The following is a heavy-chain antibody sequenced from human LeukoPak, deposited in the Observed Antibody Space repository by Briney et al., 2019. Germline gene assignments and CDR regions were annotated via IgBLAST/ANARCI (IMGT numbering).Heavy chain of an antibody. CDR2: INPSGGST. D-gene: IGHD4-17*01. J-gene: IGHJ4*02. CDR3: ARDTTVTNLFDY. V-gene: IGHV1-46*01. CDR1: GGTFSGYA. Sequence: ASVKVSCKASGGTFSGYAISWVRQAPGQGLEWMGIINPSGGSTSYAQKFQGRVTMTRDTSTSTVYMELSSLRSEDTAVYYCARDTTVTNLFDYWGQGTLVTVSS.